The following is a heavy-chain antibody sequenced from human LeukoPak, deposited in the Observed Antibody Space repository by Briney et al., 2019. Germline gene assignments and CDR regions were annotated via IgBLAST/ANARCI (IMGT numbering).Heavy chain of an antibody. CDR2: IYYSGST. CDR1: GGSISSYY. CDR3: ARKGLTGGLDY. V-gene: IGHV4-59*01. J-gene: IGHJ4*02. D-gene: IGHD2-8*02. Sequence: PSETLSLTCTVSGGSISSYYWAWIXQPPGXGLEWIGYIYYSGSTNYNPSLKSRVTISVDTSKKQFSLKLSSVTAADTAVXXCARKGLTGGLDYWGQGTLVTVSS.